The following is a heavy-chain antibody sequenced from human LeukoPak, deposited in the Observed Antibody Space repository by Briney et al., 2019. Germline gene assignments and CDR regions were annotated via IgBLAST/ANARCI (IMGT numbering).Heavy chain of an antibody. J-gene: IGHJ6*02. CDR2: ISSSSSYI. Sequence: PGGSLRLSCAASGFTFSSYSVNWVRQAPGRGLEWVSSISSSSSYIYYADSVKGRFTISRDNAKNSLSLQMNSLRAEDTAVYYCARAMDTDGMGVWGQGTTVTVSS. CDR1: GFTFSSYS. V-gene: IGHV3-21*01. D-gene: IGHD5-18*01. CDR3: ARAMDTDGMGV.